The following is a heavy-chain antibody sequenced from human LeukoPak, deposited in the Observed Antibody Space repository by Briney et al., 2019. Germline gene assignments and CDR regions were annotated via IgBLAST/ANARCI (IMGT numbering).Heavy chain of an antibody. D-gene: IGHD5-24*01. J-gene: IGHJ6*02. CDR3: ARDGDGSKYYYYYYGMDV. CDR2: IYYSGST. Sequence: SETLSLTCTVSGGSISSSSYYWGWIRQPPGKGLEWIRSIYYSGSTYYNPSLKSRVTISVDTSKNQFSLKLSSVTAADTAVYYCARDGDGSKYYYYYYGMDVWGQGTTVTVSS. CDR1: GGSISSSSYY. V-gene: IGHV4-39*02.